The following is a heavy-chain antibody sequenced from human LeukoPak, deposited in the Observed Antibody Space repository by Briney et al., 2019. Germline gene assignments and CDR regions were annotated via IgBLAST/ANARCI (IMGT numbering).Heavy chain of an antibody. Sequence: GGSLRLSCAASGFTFSNYAMPWVRQAPGKGLEWVSTISGSGDSAYYSDSVKGRFTISRDNSENTLYLQLNSLRAEDTAVYYCAKGGWGTVLDYWGQGTLVTVSS. CDR1: GFTFSNYA. J-gene: IGHJ4*02. CDR2: ISGSGDSA. V-gene: IGHV3-23*01. CDR3: AKGGWGTVLDY. D-gene: IGHD3-16*01.